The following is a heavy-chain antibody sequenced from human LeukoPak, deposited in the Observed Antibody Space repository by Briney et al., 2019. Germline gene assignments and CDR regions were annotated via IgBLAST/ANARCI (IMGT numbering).Heavy chain of an antibody. V-gene: IGHV1-69*05. CDR3: GGGPIAVTNYSDY. J-gene: IGHJ4*02. CDR2: IIPIFGTA. CDR1: GATFSSYA. D-gene: IGHD6-19*01. Sequence: SVKVSCKASGATFSSYAISWGRQAPGQGLEWMGGIIPIFGTANYAQKFQGRVTITTDESTSTAYMELSSLRSEDTAVYYCGGGPIAVTNYSDYWGQGTLVTVSS.